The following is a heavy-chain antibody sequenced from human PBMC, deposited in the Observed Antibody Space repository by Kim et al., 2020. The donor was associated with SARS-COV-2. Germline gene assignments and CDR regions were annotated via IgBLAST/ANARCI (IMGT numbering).Heavy chain of an antibody. D-gene: IGHD2-2*01. V-gene: IGHV3-48*02. CDR3: ARGRQYQMFDAFDI. CDR2: ISSSSSTI. Sequence: GGSLRLSCAASGFSFGSYSMNWVRQAPGKGLEWVSYISSSSSTIYYADSVKGRFTISRDNAKNSRYLQMNSRRDEDTAVYYCARGRQYQMFDAFDIWSQGTMVTVSS. J-gene: IGHJ3*02. CDR1: GFSFGSYS.